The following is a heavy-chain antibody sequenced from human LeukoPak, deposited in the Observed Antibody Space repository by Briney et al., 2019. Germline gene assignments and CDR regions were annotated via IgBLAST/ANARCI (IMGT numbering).Heavy chain of an antibody. D-gene: IGHD3-22*01. CDR1: GGSISSGGYY. Sequence: SETLSLTCTVSGGSISSGGYYWSWIRQHPGQGLEWIGYIYYSGSTYYNPSLKSRVTISVDTSKNQFSLKLSSVTAADTAVYYCARVPNANYYDSSGYYDYWGQGTLVTVSS. J-gene: IGHJ4*02. V-gene: IGHV4-31*03. CDR3: ARVPNANYYDSSGYYDY. CDR2: IYYSGST.